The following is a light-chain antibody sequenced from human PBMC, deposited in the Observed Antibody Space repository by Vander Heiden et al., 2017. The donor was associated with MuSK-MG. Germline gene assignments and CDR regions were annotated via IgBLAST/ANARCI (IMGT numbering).Light chain of an antibody. CDR3: QQFNKGPPA. J-gene: IGKJ1*01. V-gene: IGKV3-15*01. CDR2: GAS. CDR1: QRVGGN. Sequence: EIVMTQSPATLSVSPGERATLSCRASQRVGGNLVWYQQKPGQGPRLLIYGASTRATGIPARFSGSGSGTEFTLTISSLQSEDVAVYYCQQFNKGPPAFGQGTKVEIK.